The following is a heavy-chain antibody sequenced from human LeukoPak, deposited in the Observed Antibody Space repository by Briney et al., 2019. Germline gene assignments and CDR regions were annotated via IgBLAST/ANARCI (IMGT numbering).Heavy chain of an antibody. D-gene: IGHD2-2*01. V-gene: IGHV4-38-2*01. Sequence: GSLRLSCAASGFTFSSYEMNWVRQPPGKGLEWIGSIYHSGSTYYNPSLKSRVTISVDTSKNQFSLKLSSVTAADTAVYYCARHIVVVPAAIVAKGFDYWGQGTLVTVSS. J-gene: IGHJ4*02. CDR2: IYHSGST. CDR1: GFTFSSYE. CDR3: ARHIVVVPAAIVAKGFDY.